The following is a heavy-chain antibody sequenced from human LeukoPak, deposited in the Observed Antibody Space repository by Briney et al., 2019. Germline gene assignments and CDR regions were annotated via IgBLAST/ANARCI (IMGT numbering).Heavy chain of an antibody. CDR1: GFTFSTYV. CDR3: AKDQSSVAGDPFHY. J-gene: IGHJ4*02. D-gene: IGHD6-19*01. Sequence: GGSLRLSCEASGFTFSTYVMSWVRQAPGKGLEWVSGISGSGSLTYYADSVKGRFTISRDNSKNTLYLQMNSLRAEDTAVYYCAKDQSSVAGDPFHYWGQGTLVTVSS. V-gene: IGHV3-23*01. CDR2: ISGSGSLT.